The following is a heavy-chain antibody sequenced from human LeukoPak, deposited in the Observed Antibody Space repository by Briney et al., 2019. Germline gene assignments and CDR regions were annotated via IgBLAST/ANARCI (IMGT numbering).Heavy chain of an antibody. D-gene: IGHD2-2*01. CDR1: GFTFDDDG. CDR3: ARAPITSPFYFDY. V-gene: IGHV3-20*04. J-gene: IGHJ4*02. Sequence: GGSLRLSCAASGFTFDDDGMSWVRQAPGKGLEWVSGINWSGGSTGYADPLRGRFTISRDNAKNSLYLQMDSLRAEDTALYYCARAPITSPFYFDYWGQGTLVTVSS. CDR2: INWSGGST.